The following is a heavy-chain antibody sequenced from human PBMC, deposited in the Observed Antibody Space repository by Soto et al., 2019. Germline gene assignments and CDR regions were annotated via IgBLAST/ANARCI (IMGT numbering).Heavy chain of an antibody. CDR2: INHSGST. CDR1: GGSFSGYY. V-gene: IGHV4-34*01. CDR3: ARVKGLLRTYIDY. Sequence: PSETLSLTCAVYGGSFSGYYWSWIRQPPGKGLEWIGEINHSGSTNYNPSLKSRVTISVDTSKNQFSLKLSSVTAADTAVYYCARVKGLLRTYIDYWGQGTLVTVSS. J-gene: IGHJ4*02. D-gene: IGHD3-22*01.